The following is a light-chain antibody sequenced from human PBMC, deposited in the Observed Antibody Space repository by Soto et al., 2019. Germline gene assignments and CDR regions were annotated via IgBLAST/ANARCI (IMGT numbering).Light chain of an antibody. V-gene: IGLV2-23*02. Sequence: QSALTQPASVSGSPGQSITISCTGTSSDIGSYDLVSWYQQHPGTAPKLIIYEVTKRPSGVSTRFSGSKSGNTASLTISGLQAEDEADYYCCSYADSTYVFGSGTKLTVL. J-gene: IGLJ1*01. CDR3: CSYADSTYV. CDR1: SSDIGSYDL. CDR2: EVT.